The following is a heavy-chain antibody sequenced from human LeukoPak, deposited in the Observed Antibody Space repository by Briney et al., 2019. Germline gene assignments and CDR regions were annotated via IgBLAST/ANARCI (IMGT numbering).Heavy chain of an antibody. V-gene: IGHV3-33*03. J-gene: IGHJ4*02. D-gene: IGHD3-16*01. CDR1: GFTFSSYG. CDR2: IWYDGSNK. CDR3: AKQGGGATGFDY. Sequence: PGRSLRLSCAASGFTFSSYGMHWVRQAPGKGLEWVAVIWYDGSNKYYADSVKGRFTISRDNSKNSLYLQMNSLRTEDTALYYCAKQGGGATGFDYWGQGTLVTVSS.